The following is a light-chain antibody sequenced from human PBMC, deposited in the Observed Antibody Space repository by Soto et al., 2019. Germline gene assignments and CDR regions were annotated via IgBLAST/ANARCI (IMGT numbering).Light chain of an antibody. CDR3: CSYAGSSTRVV. CDR1: SSDVGSYNL. V-gene: IGLV2-23*02. J-gene: IGLJ2*01. CDR2: EVS. Sequence: QSALTPPASVSGSPGQSITISCTGTSSDVGSYNLVSWYQQHPGKAPKLMIYEVSKRPSGVSNRFSGSKSGNTASLTISGLQAEDEADYYCCSYAGSSTRVVFGGGTKLTVL.